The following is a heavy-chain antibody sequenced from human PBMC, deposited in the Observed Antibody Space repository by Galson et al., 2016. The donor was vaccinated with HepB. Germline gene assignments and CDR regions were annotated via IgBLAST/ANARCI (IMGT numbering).Heavy chain of an antibody. J-gene: IGHJ4*01. CDR2: IHHSGTT. CDR1: GGSVSNNDW. D-gene: IGHD3-10*01. Sequence: SETLSLTCVVSGGSVSNNDWWSWVRQPPGKGLEWIGEIHHSGTTNYKASLKSRVTISVDKSKNQFSLKLTSVTAADTAVYYCARSDTVRGLDYWGHGSLVTVSS. CDR3: ARSDTVRGLDY. V-gene: IGHV4-4*02.